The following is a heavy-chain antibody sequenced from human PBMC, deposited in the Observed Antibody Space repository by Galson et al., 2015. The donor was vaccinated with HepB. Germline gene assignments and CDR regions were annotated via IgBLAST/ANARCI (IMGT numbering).Heavy chain of an antibody. D-gene: IGHD3-22*01. CDR3: ARFPDYYDSSGLDAFDI. CDR1: GYTFTSYA. V-gene: IGHV1-3*01. Sequence: SVKVSCKASGYTFTSYAMHWVRQAPGRRLEWMGWINAGNGNTKYSQKLQGRVTITRDTSASTAYMELSSLRSEDTAVYYCARFPDYYDSSGLDAFDIWGQGTMVTVSS. CDR2: INAGNGNT. J-gene: IGHJ3*02.